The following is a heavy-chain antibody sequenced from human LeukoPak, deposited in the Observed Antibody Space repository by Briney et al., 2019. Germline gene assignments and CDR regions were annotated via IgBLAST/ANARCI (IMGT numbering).Heavy chain of an antibody. Sequence: KSGGSLRLSCAASGFTFSDYYMSWIRQAPGNGLEWVSYISSSGSTIYYADSVKGRFTISRDNAKNSLYLQMNSLRAEDTAVYYCARDISLLWFGDPNRVGDYWGQGTLVTVSS. CDR3: ARDISLLWFGDPNRVGDY. D-gene: IGHD3-10*01. V-gene: IGHV3-11*01. J-gene: IGHJ4*02. CDR1: GFTFSDYY. CDR2: ISSSGSTI.